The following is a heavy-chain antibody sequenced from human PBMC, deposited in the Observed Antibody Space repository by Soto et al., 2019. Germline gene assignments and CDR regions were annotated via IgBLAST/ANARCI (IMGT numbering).Heavy chain of an antibody. Sequence: PGGSLRLSCVASGSAFSDFPISWVRQAPGKGMEWISSISCSLGHTDYAESVTGRFTTSRDNATRPAFLETSDVRSADPAVYYCAADGSVGLNFWGQGTLGTGSS. CDR3: AADGSVGLNF. J-gene: IGHJ4*02. V-gene: IGHV3-11*03. CDR2: ISCSLGHT. D-gene: IGHD2-15*01. CDR1: GSAFSDFP.